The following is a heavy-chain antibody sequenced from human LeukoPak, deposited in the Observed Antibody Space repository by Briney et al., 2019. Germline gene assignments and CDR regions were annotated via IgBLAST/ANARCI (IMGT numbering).Heavy chain of an antibody. J-gene: IGHJ3*02. CDR1: GYTFTGSY. CDR3: ARSQRPGYSSSWYLGAGFDI. V-gene: IGHV1-2*02. Sequence: ASVKVSCKASGYTFTGSYMFWVRQAPGQGLEWMGWINPNTGDAHYAQKFQGRVTMSRDTSISTAYMEVYRLTSDDTAMFYCARSQRPGYSSSWYLGAGFDIWGQGTMVTVSS. CDR2: INPNTGDA. D-gene: IGHD6-13*01.